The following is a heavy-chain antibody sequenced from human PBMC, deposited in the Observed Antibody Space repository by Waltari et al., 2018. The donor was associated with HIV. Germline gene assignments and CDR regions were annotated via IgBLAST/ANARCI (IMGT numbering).Heavy chain of an antibody. J-gene: IGHJ3*02. V-gene: IGHV1-18*01. Sequence: QGHLVQSGAEMRKPGASVQVSCEASGYMFTNFGISWVRQAPGQGLEWMGRISNYNGNTNHAQKFRGRVTMTTDPSVSTAYMELRTLKSDDTATYYCAREGTFDIWGQGTMVTVSS. CDR2: ISNYNGNT. CDR1: GYMFTNFG. CDR3: AREGTFDI.